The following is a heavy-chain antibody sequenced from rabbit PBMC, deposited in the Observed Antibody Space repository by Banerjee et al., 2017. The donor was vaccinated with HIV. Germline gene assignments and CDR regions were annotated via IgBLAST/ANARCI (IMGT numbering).Heavy chain of an antibody. CDR1: GFDFSSKLY. V-gene: IGHV1S40*01. Sequence: QSLEESGGGLVQPEGSLALTCTASGFDFSSKLYMSWVRQAPEKGLEWIGTMNAGSGGDTYYASWAKGRFTISKTSSTTVTLQMTGLTAADTATYFCARRGGGSGFYYNLWGPGTLVTVS. CDR2: MNAGSGGDT. J-gene: IGHJ4*01. CDR3: ARRGGGSGFYYNL. D-gene: IGHD1-1*01.